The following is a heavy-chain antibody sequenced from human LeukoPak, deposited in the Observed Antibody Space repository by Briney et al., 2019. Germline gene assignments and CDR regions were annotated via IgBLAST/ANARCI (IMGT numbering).Heavy chain of an antibody. CDR3: AKRPSDYCEYVSYFDY. J-gene: IGHJ4*02. D-gene: IGHD4-17*01. CDR1: GFSFISYG. Sequence: GGSLRLSCAASGFSFISYGMHWVRQAPGKGLEWVGVISDDGRSKDYADSVKGRFTISRDNSKDTLYLQMNSLRDEDTAVYYCAKRPSDYCEYVSYFDYWGQGTLVTVSS. V-gene: IGHV3-30*18. CDR2: ISDDGRSK.